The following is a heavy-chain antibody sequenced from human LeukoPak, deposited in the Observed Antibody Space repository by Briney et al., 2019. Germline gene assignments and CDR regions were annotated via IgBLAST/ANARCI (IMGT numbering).Heavy chain of an antibody. D-gene: IGHD3-10*01. J-gene: IGHJ6*02. Sequence: SETLSLTCTASGGSISSYYWSWIRQPPGKGLEWIGYIYTSGSTNYNPSLKSRVTISVDTSKNQFSLQLNSATAADTAVYYCARTSRHYYGSGSNLTPWPAGMDVWGQGTTVTVSS. CDR1: GGSISSYY. CDR2: IYTSGST. CDR3: ARTSRHYYGSGSNLTPWPAGMDV. V-gene: IGHV4-4*09.